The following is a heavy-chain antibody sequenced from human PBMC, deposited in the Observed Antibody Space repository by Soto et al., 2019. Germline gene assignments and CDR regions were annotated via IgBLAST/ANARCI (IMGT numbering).Heavy chain of an antibody. CDR1: GGSISRSSNY. CDR3: ARHEGGGYYPIDL. CDR2: IYYSGST. J-gene: IGHJ5*02. D-gene: IGHD3-22*01. Sequence: QLQLQESGPGLVKPSETLSLSCTVSGGSISRSSNYWGWIRQPPGKGLEWIGRIYYSGSTYYKPSLKSRVTISVDTSKNQFSVKLSSVTAGDTGVYYCARHEGGGYYPIDLWGQGTLVTVSS. V-gene: IGHV4-39*01.